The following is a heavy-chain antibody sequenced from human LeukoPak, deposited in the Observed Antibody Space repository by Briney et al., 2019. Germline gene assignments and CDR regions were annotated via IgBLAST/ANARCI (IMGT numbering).Heavy chain of an antibody. CDR1: GGTFSSYA. D-gene: IGHD6-19*01. J-gene: IGHJ6*03. Sequence: ASVKVSCKASGGTFSSYAINWVRQATGQGLEWMGWMNPNSGNTGYAQKFQGRVTITRDTSISTAYMELSSLRSEDTAVYYCARGLSSGWHYYYMDVWGKGPTVTVSS. CDR2: MNPNSGNT. CDR3: ARGLSSGWHYYYMDV. V-gene: IGHV1-8*03.